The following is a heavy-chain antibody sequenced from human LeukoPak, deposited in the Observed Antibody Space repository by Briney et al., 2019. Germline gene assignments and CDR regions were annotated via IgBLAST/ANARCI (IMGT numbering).Heavy chain of an antibody. J-gene: IGHJ4*02. CDR3: ARGRPHGNDY. Sequence: GGSLRLSCAASGFTFSSYWMNWVRQAPGKGLVWVSRIPSDGSSTTYADSVKGRFSISRDTAKNTLYLQMNSLRVEDTAVYYCARGRPHGNDYWGQGTLVTVSS. V-gene: IGHV3-74*01. CDR1: GFTFSSYW. CDR2: IPSDGSST. D-gene: IGHD4-23*01.